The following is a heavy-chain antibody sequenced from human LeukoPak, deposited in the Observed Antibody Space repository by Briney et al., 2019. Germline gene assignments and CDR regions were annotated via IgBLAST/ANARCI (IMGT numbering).Heavy chain of an antibody. D-gene: IGHD2-15*01. CDR1: GFTVSSNY. CDR3: ARAPPGTCSGGSCYAKGSMDV. J-gene: IGHJ6*02. Sequence: GGSLRLSCAASGFTVSSNYMSWVRQAPGKGLEWVSVIYSGGSTYYADSVKGRFTISRDNSKNTLYLQMNSLRAEDTAVYYCARAPPGTCSGGSCYAKGSMDVWGQGTTVTVSS. CDR2: IYSGGST. V-gene: IGHV3-53*01.